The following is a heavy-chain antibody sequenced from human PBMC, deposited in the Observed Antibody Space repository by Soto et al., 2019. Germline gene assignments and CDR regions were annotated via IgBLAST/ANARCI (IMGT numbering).Heavy chain of an antibody. D-gene: IGHD3-3*01. CDR2: INPATGAA. Sequence: QLHLVQSGAVVKKPGASVTVSCSASGYPVTAYYMHWVRQAPGRGLEWMGGINPATGAAKYTQTLQGRVTMTRYTSPYTVFMELSGLTFGDTAGFYCARGGGVGVAGSAAFDMWGQGTLVTVSS. CDR1: GYPVTAYY. CDR3: ARGGGVGVAGSAAFDM. J-gene: IGHJ3*02. V-gene: IGHV1-2*02.